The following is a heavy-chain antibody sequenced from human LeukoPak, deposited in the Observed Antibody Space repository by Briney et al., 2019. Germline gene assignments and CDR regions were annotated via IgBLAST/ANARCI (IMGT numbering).Heavy chain of an antibody. Sequence: GGSLRLSCATSGFTFSTYWMSWVRQVPGKGLEWVANIKQDGSEIYYVDSVKGRFTISRDNAKNSLYLQMNSLRAEDTAVYYCARDWKYYSAFDIWGQGTMVTVS. V-gene: IGHV3-7*01. CDR2: IKQDGSEI. CDR1: GFTFSTYW. D-gene: IGHD1-7*01. CDR3: ARDWKYYSAFDI. J-gene: IGHJ3*02.